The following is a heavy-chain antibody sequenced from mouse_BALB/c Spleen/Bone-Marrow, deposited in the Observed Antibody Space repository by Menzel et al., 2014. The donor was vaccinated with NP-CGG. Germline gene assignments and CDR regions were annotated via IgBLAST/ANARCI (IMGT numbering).Heavy chain of an antibody. CDR2: INSNGGST. Sequence: EVKLVESGGGLVQPGGSLKLSCAASGFTFSSYGMSWVRQTPDKRLELVATINSNGGSTYYPDSVKGRFTISRDNAKNTLYLQMSSLKSEDTAMHYCARIWAYYAMDYWGQGTSVTVSS. CDR1: GFTFSSYG. J-gene: IGHJ4*01. CDR3: ARIWAYYAMDY. V-gene: IGHV5-6-3*01. D-gene: IGHD4-1*01.